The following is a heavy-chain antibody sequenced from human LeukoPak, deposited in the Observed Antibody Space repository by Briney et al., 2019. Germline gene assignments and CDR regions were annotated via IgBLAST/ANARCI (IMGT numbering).Heavy chain of an antibody. CDR2: INSSGGST. CDR3: ARDPEANWAFFDH. D-gene: IGHD7-27*01. V-gene: IGHV1-46*01. J-gene: IGHJ4*02. Sequence: ASVKVSCKASGYTFTSYYIHWVRQAPGQGLEWMGVINSSGGSTTYARKFQGRVTMTRDTSTSTVYMEVSSLRSADTALYFCARDPEANWAFFDHWGQGTLVTVSS. CDR1: GYTFTSYY.